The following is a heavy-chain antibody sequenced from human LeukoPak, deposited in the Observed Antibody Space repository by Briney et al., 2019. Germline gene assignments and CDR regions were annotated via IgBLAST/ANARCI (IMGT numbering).Heavy chain of an antibody. CDR1: GYTFTRYY. CDR2: INPSGGST. V-gene: IGHV1-46*01. Sequence: ASVKVSCKASGYTFTRYYMHWVRQAPGQGLEWMGIINPSGGSTSYAQKFQGRVTMTEDTSTDTAYIELSSLRSEDTAVYYCATLREGPAALSYFDYWGQGTLVTVSS. CDR3: ATLREGPAALSYFDY. J-gene: IGHJ4*02. D-gene: IGHD2-2*01.